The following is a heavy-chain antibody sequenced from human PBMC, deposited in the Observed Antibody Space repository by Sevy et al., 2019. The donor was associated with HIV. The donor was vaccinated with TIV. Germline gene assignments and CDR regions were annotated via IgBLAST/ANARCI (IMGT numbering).Heavy chain of an antibody. Sequence: SETLSLTCTVSGGSVSSGSHYWNWIRQPPGKGLGWIGFVYYSGSTNYNSSLESRVTISVDTSKNQFSLKLRSVTAADTAVYYCARGSQFDAFDIWVQGTVVTVSS. CDR3: ARGSQFDAFDI. CDR2: VYYSGST. V-gene: IGHV4-61*01. J-gene: IGHJ3*02. CDR1: GGSVSSGSHY.